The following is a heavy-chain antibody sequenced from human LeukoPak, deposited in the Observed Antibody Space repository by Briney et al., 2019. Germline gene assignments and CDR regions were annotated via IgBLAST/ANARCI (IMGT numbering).Heavy chain of an antibody. CDR3: AKDPESMLRDY. D-gene: IGHD2/OR15-2a*01. Sequence: GGSLRLSCAASGFTFSSYGMHWVSQAPGKGLEGGAFIRYDGSNKYYADSVKGGFNISRDNYKKRLYLQMNSLRAEDTAVYYCAKDPESMLRDYWGQGTLVTVSS. V-gene: IGHV3-30*02. CDR1: GFTFSSYG. CDR2: IRYDGSNK. J-gene: IGHJ4*02.